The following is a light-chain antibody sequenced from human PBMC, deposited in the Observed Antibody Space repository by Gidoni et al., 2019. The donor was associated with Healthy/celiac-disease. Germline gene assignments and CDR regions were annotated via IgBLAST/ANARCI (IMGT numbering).Light chain of an antibody. CDR2: AAS. CDR1: QSISSY. CDR3: QQSYSTPLT. Sequence: IKMNQSPSSLSVSVVDRVTITCRASQSISSYLNWYQQKPGKAPKLLIYAASSLQSGVPSRFSGSGSGTDFTLTISSLQLQYCATYYCQQSYSTPLTFXGXTKVEIK. J-gene: IGKJ4*01. V-gene: IGKV1-39*01.